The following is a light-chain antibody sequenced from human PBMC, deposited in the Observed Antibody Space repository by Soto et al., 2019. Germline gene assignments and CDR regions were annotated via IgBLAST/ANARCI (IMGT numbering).Light chain of an antibody. CDR2: AAS. V-gene: IGKV1-39*01. J-gene: IGKJ1*01. Sequence: DILMTQSPSSLSASVGDRFTITCRASQSISSYLNWYQHKPGKAPKLLIYAASSLQTGVPSRFSGSRSGTDFALTISSLQRDDFATYYCQQTDSFPRTFGQGTKVDI. CDR1: QSISSY. CDR3: QQTDSFPRT.